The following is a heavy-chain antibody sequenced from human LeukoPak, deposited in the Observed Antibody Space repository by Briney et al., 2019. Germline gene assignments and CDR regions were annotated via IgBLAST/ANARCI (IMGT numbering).Heavy chain of an antibody. Sequence: GESLKISCKGSGYSFSTYWIAWVRQMPGKGLEWMGIIYPGDSETRYSSSFQGQVTISVDKSISTAYLQWSSLKAPDTAMYYCARHPSSGYYPDYWGQGTLVTVSS. CDR1: GYSFSTYW. D-gene: IGHD3-22*01. CDR2: IYPGDSET. CDR3: ARHPSSGYYPDY. J-gene: IGHJ4*02. V-gene: IGHV5-51*01.